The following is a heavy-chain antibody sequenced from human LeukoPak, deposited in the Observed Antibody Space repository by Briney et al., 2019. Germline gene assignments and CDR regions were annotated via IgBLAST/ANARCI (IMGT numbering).Heavy chain of an antibody. CDR2: INPSGDNT. CDR1: GYTFTNNF. V-gene: IGHV1-46*01. Sequence: ASVKVSCKASGYTFTNNFMHWVRQAPGQGLEWIGIINPSGDNTWYAQKFQGRVTMTRDMATSTDYLEVSSLRFEDTAVYHCARDNSLRDTAWWFDPWGRGTLVTVSS. D-gene: IGHD5-24*01. J-gene: IGHJ5*02. CDR3: ARDNSLRDTAWWFDP.